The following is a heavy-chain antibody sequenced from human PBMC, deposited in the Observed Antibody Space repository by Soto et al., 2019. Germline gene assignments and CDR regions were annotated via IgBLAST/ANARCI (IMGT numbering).Heavy chain of an antibody. D-gene: IGHD1-26*01. J-gene: IGHJ5*02. CDR2: TSSDGYTK. Sequence: QVLLVESGGGVVQPGTSLTLSCAASGFNFRNYGMHWVRQAPGKGLEWVAVTSSDGYTKNYAASVEGRFTISSDTSKDTLYLQMSGLRAEDTALYYCARWGGSYYESWFDPWGQGTLVIVSS. CDR3: ARWGGSYYESWFDP. V-gene: IGHV3-33*01. CDR1: GFNFRNYG.